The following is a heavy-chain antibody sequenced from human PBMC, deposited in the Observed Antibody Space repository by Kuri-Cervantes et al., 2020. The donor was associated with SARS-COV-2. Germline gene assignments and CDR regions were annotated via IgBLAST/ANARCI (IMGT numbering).Heavy chain of an antibody. Sequence: LRLSCTVSGDTISSYSGSFHYWPWIRQPPGKGLEWIGSIYHDGSTYSNPSLKGRVTISVDTSKNQISLKLSSVTAADTAVYYCASRGLTVVPTWGQGILVTVSS. J-gene: IGHJ4*02. D-gene: IGHD2-2*01. CDR3: ASRGLTVVPT. CDR2: IYHDGST. V-gene: IGHV4-39*01. CDR1: GDTISSYSGSFHY.